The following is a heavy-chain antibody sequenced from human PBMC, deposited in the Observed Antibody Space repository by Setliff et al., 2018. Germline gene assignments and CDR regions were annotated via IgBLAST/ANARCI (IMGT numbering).Heavy chain of an antibody. D-gene: IGHD2-21*01. J-gene: IGHJ4*02. CDR1: GFSLSTSLVG. V-gene: IGHV2-5*01. CDR3: AHIAGGGNSPRHDY. CDR2: IYWNDEK. Sequence: VFGPTLVNPTQTLTLTCTFSGFSLSTSLVGVGWIRQPPGKALEWLALIYWNDEKRYSPSLKSRLTITKDTSKNQVVLTMTNMDPVDTATYYCAHIAGGGNSPRHDYWGQGTLVTVSS.